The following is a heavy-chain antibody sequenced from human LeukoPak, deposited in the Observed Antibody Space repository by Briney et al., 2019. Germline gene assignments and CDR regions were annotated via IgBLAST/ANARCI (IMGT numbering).Heavy chain of an antibody. CDR2: ISWDGVST. CDR3: AKATRGDGSYLIDY. CDR1: GFTFGDSS. D-gene: IGHD1-26*01. Sequence: GGSLRLSCAASGFTFGDSSMHWVRQPPGKGLEWDSVISWDGVSTYYADSMKGRFTISRDNSKNSLFLQMNSLRTADTALYYCAKATRGDGSYLIDYWGQGTLVTVSS. J-gene: IGHJ4*02. V-gene: IGHV3-43*01.